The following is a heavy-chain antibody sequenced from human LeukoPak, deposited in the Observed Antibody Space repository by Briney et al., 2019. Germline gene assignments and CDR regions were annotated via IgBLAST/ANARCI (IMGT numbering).Heavy chain of an antibody. Sequence: PEGSLRLSCAASRFTVSSNYMSWVRQAPGKGLEWVSVIYSGGSTYYADSVKGRFTISRDSSKNTLYLQMNSLRAEDTAVYYCASRYSSSWYDAFDIWGQGTMVTVSS. V-gene: IGHV3-53*01. J-gene: IGHJ3*02. CDR1: RFTVSSNY. D-gene: IGHD6-13*01. CDR3: ASRYSSSWYDAFDI. CDR2: IYSGGST.